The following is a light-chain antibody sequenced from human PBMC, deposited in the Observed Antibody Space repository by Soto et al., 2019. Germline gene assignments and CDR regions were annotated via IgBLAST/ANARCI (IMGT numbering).Light chain of an antibody. CDR3: QQYYGSPPRT. CDR2: WAS. V-gene: IGKV4-1*01. Sequence: DIVMTQSPDSLAVSLGERATINCKSSQSVLYSSNNKNYLAWYQQKPGQPPKLLISWASTRESGVPDRFSGSGSGTDFTLTISSLQAEDVAVYYCQQYYGSPPRTSGQGTKVEIK. J-gene: IGKJ1*01. CDR1: QSVLYSSNNKNY.